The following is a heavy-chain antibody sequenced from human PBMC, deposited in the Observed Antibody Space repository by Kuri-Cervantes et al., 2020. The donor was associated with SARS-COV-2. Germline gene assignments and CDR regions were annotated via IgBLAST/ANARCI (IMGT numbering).Heavy chain of an antibody. V-gene: IGHV1-69*13. CDR2: IIPIFGTA. CDR3: ASSHEWSSGSYFWFDP. CDR1: GGTFSSYA. J-gene: IGHJ5*02. Sequence: SVKVSCKASGGTFSSYAISWVRQAPGQGLEWMGGIIPIFGTANYAQKFQGRVMITADESTSTAYMELSSLRSEDTAVYYCASSHEWSSGSYFWFDPWGQGTLVTVSS. D-gene: IGHD3-10*01.